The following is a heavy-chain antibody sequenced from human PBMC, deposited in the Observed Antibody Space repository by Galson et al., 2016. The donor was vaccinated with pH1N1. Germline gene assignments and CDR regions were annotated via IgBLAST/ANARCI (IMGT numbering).Heavy chain of an antibody. CDR1: DYSISSYYF. D-gene: IGHD1-26*01. V-gene: IGHV4-38-2*01. J-gene: IGHJ4*02. CDR2: IYHGGKT. CDR3: ARQSGSQEFGYYFDY. Sequence: SETLSLTCAVSDYSISSYYFWGWIRQPPGKGLAWIGSIYHGGKTYYNPSLKSRDTISVDTSKNQFSLKLRSVTAADTAVYYCARQSGSQEFGYYFDYWGQGTLVTVSS.